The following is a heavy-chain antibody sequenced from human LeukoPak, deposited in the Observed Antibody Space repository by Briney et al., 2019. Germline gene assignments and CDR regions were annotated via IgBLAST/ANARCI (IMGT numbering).Heavy chain of an antibody. CDR3: ASYYDPLAEDAFDI. V-gene: IGHV4-39*07. J-gene: IGHJ3*02. D-gene: IGHD3-22*01. Sequence: SETLSLTCTVSGGSISSSSYYWGWIRQPPGKGLEWIGSIYYSGSTNYNPSLKSRVTISVDKSKNQFSLKLSSVTAADTAVYYCASYYDPLAEDAFDIWGQGTMVTVSS. CDR1: GGSISSSSYY. CDR2: IYYSGST.